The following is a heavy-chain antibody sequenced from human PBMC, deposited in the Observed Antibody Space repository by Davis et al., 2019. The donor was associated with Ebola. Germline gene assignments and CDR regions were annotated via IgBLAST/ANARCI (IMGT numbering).Heavy chain of an antibody. CDR2: IASDGSVT. CDR3: AKGGITMDRGASF. J-gene: IGHJ1*01. CDR1: GFTFSDFA. Sequence: PGGSLRLSCAASGFTFSDFAMHCVRQVPGNGLEWVSVIASDGSVTYYADSLKGRFTTSRDNSRNTLSLQLNSLTEDDTATYYCAKGGITMDRGASFWGRGTLVAVST. V-gene: IGHV3-30*17. D-gene: IGHD1-14*01.